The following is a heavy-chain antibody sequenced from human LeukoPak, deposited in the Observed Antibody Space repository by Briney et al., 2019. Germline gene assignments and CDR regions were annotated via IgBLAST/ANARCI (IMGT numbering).Heavy chain of an antibody. CDR1: GFTFSSYG. D-gene: IGHD3-10*01. CDR2: ISYDGSNK. CDR3: AKDSGYYYGSGSYVNEPIDMDV. J-gene: IGHJ6*02. Sequence: GGSLRLSCAASGFTFSSYGMHWVRQAPGKGLEWVAVISYDGSNKYYADSVKGRFTISRDNSKNTLYLQMNSLRAEDTAVYYCAKDSGYYYGSGSYVNEPIDMDVWGQGTTVTVSS. V-gene: IGHV3-30*18.